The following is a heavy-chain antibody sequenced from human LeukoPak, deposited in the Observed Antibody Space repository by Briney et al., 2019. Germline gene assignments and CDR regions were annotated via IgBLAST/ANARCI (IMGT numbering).Heavy chain of an antibody. J-gene: IGHJ3*02. V-gene: IGHV4-38-2*02. Sequence: SETLSLTCTVSGYSISSGYYWVWIRQTPGKGLEWIGRTSSSGSTNYNPSLKSRVTISVDTSKNQFSLKLSSVTAADTAVYFCARGPYSYDSSGAFDIWGQGTMVTVSS. D-gene: IGHD3-22*01. CDR2: TSSSGST. CDR1: GYSISSGYY. CDR3: ARGPYSYDSSGAFDI.